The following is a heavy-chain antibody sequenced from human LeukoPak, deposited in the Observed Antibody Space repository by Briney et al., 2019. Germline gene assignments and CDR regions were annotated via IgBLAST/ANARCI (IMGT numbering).Heavy chain of an antibody. V-gene: IGHV3-11*01. CDR2: ISDSGSAI. Sequence: GGPLRLSCAASGFTFSDYYMSWIRQAPGKGLEWVSYISDSGSAISYADSVRGRFTISRDNAKNSLYLQVNSLRAEDTAVYYCARVQSSSSRTFDFWGQGTLVTVSS. D-gene: IGHD6-6*01. CDR1: GFTFSDYY. CDR3: ARVQSSSSRTFDF. J-gene: IGHJ4*02.